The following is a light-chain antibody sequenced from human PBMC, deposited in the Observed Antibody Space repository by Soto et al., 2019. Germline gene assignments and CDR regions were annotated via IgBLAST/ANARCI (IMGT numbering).Light chain of an antibody. CDR1: QSISNY. CDR3: QQSYSTPRT. CDR2: AAS. J-gene: IGKJ1*01. Sequence: DIQMTQSPSSLSASVGDRVTITCRASQSISNYLNWYQQKPGKAPNLLIYAASSLQSGVPSRFSGSGSGTDFALTISSLQPEDCATYYCQQSYSTPRTFGQGTEVEIK. V-gene: IGKV1-39*01.